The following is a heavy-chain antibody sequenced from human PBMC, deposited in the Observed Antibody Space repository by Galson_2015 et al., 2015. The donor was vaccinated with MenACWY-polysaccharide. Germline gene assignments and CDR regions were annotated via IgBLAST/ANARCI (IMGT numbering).Heavy chain of an antibody. CDR3: AKDAWGTMVRGDIDY. J-gene: IGHJ4*02. Sequence: SLRLSCAASGFTFSSYAMSWVRQAPGKGLEWVSAISGSGGGTYYADSVKGRFTISRDNSKNTLYLQMNSLRAEDTAVYYCAKDAWGTMVRGDIDYWGQGTLVTVSS. CDR1: GFTFSSYA. CDR2: ISGSGGGT. V-gene: IGHV3-23*01. D-gene: IGHD3-10*01.